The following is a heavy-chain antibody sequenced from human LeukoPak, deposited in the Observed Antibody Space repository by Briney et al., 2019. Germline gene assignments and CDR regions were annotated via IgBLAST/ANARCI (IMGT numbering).Heavy chain of an antibody. Sequence: SETLSLTCTVSGGSISSYYWSWIRQPPGKGLEWIGYIYYSGSTNYNPSLKSRVTISVDTSKNQFSLKLSSVTAADTAVYYCARVRGRLQLGSYYFDYWGQGTLVTVSS. V-gene: IGHV4-59*01. CDR2: IYYSGST. D-gene: IGHD5-24*01. CDR1: GGSISSYY. CDR3: ARVRGRLQLGSYYFDY. J-gene: IGHJ4*02.